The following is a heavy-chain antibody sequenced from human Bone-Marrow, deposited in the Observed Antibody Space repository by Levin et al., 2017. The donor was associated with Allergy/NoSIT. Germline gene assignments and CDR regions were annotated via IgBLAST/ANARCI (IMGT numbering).Heavy chain of an antibody. V-gene: IGHV1-58*02. CDR3: AAGSPLVGATGADAFDI. CDR2: IVVGSGNT. Sequence: SVKVSCKASGFTFTSSAMQWVRQARGQRLEWIGWIVVGSGNTNYAQKFQERVTITRDMSTSTAYMELSSLRSEDTAVYYCAAGSPLVGATGADAFDIWGQGTMVTVSS. CDR1: GFTFTSSA. J-gene: IGHJ3*02. D-gene: IGHD1-26*01.